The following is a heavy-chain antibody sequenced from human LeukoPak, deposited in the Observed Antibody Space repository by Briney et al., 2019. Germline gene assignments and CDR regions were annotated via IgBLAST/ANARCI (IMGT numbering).Heavy chain of an antibody. J-gene: IGHJ2*01. D-gene: IGHD4-17*01. CDR3: ESQVTMLTSNYYFDL. CDR2: ISSSGFTI. CDR1: GFTFSWCY. Sequence: GGSLRLSCAASGFTFSWCYMSWVRQAPGKGLEWVSCISSSGFTIYYADSLKGRFTISRYNAKKSLYLQMDSLRVDDTALYYCESQVTMLTSNYYFDLWGRGTLVTVSS. V-gene: IGHV3-11*04.